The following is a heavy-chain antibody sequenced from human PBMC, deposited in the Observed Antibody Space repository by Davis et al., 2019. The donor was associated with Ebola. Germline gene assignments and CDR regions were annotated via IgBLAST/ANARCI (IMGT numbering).Heavy chain of an antibody. D-gene: IGHD2-15*01. CDR1: GYTFIDYG. J-gene: IGHJ5*02. V-gene: IGHV1-18*04. CDR3: ARESGYCNEGTGCYGVVNWFEP. Sequence: ASVKVSCKTSGYTFIDYGITWVRQAPGQGLEWVGWISTFTGDTNYAHKLRGRVTLTKDTSATEVYMELRSLGSDDTAVYYCARESGYCNEGTGCYGVVNWFEPWGQGTLVTVSS. CDR2: ISTFTGDT.